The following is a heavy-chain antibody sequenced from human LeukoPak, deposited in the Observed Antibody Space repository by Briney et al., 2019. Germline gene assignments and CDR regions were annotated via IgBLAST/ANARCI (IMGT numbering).Heavy chain of an antibody. CDR1: GFTHSNYA. D-gene: IGHD2-15*01. CDR3: AKELRIRAGVPDY. J-gene: IGHJ4*02. V-gene: IGHV3-23*01. Sequence: GGSLRLSRASCGFTHSNYAISWVRQAPARGVEWVSTIRSGGGYTYYSEFVKGRLTNSRDSSKSTLCLQMNSLRAEDTAVYYCAKELRIRAGVPDYWGQGTLVTVSS. CDR2: IRSGGGYT.